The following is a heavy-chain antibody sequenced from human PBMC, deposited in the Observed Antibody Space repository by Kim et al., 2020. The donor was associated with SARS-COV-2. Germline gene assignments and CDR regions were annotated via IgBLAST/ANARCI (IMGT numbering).Heavy chain of an antibody. CDR2: ISWNSGSI. V-gene: IGHV3-9*01. Sequence: GGSLRLSCAASGFTFDDYAMHWVRQAPGKGLEWVSGISWNSGSIGYADSVKGRFTISRDNAKNSLYLQMNSLRAEDTALYYCAKGCGGEPFDAFDIWGQGTMVTVSS. CDR1: GFTFDDYA. J-gene: IGHJ3*02. CDR3: AKGCGGEPFDAFDI. D-gene: IGHD2-21*01.